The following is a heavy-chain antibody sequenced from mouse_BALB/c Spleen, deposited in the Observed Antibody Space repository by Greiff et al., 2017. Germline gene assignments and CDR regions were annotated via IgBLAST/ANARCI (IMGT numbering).Heavy chain of an antibody. CDR2: INPSSGYT. Sequence: QVQLQQSAAELARPGASVKMSCKASGYTFTSYTMHWVKQRPGQGLEWIGYINPSSGYTEYNQKFKDKTTLTADKSSSTAYMQLSSLTSEDSAVYYCARGGEYGNYVVWFAYWGQGTLVTVSA. CDR3: ARGGEYGNYVVWFAY. D-gene: IGHD2-10*02. J-gene: IGHJ3*01. V-gene: IGHV1-4*02. CDR1: GYTFTSYT.